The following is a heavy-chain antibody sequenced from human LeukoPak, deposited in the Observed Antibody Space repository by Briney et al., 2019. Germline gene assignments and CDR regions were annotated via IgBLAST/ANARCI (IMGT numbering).Heavy chain of an antibody. CDR2: IIPIFGTA. Sequence: SVKVSCNASGRTFSSYAISWVRKAPGQGLEWMGGIIPIFGTANYAQKFQGRVTITTDESTSTAYMELSSLRSEDTAVYYYPGAAAANGDYFQHWGQGTLVTVSS. CDR1: GRTFSSYA. D-gene: IGHD6-13*01. CDR3: PGAAAANGDYFQH. J-gene: IGHJ1*01. V-gene: IGHV1-69*05.